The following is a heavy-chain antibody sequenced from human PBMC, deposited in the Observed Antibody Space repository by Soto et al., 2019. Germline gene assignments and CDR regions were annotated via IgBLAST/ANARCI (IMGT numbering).Heavy chain of an antibody. CDR2: IYPGDSDT. J-gene: IGHJ3*01. CDR1: GYSFAGYR. V-gene: IGHV5-51*01. Sequence: GESLKISCKGSGYSFAGYRIGWVRQMPGKGLDWMGVIYPGDSDTRYSPSFHGQVTISADKSISTAYLQWSSLKASDTAMYFCARLQGLRAVFDGFNVWGQGTMVTVSS. CDR3: ARLQGLRAVFDGFNV. D-gene: IGHD4-4*01.